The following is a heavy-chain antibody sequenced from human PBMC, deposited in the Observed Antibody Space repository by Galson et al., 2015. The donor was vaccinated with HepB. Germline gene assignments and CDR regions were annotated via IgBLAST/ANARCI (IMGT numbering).Heavy chain of an antibody. CDR2: IIPFLGIA. CDR3: ARAPHYEILTGYNGGMDV. V-gene: IGHV1-69*02. J-gene: IGHJ6*02. Sequence: SVKVSCKASGCTFSSYTFSWVRQAPGQGPEWMGRIIPFLGIANYAQKLQGRVTITADKSTSTAYMELSSLRSDDTAVYYCARAPHYEILTGYNGGMDVWGQGTTVTVSS. D-gene: IGHD3-9*01. CDR1: GCTFSSYT.